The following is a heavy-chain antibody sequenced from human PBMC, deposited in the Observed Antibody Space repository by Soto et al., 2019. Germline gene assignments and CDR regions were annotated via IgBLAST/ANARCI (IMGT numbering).Heavy chain of an antibody. J-gene: IGHJ4*02. CDR1: GDTFTFYS. Sequence: QVQLAQSANEVKKPGASVRVSCKASGDTFTFYSINWVRQAPGLGLEWMGRINPILSMSNYAQRFQGRVTMTADKSTSTAYMELSSLRSEDTAMYYCASSYGSGYRAFDYWGQGALVTVSS. V-gene: IGHV1-69*04. D-gene: IGHD3-10*01. CDR2: INPILSMS. CDR3: ASSYGSGYRAFDY.